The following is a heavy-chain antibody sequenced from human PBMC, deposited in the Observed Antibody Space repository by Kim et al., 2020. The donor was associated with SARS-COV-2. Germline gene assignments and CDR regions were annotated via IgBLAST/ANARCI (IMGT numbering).Heavy chain of an antibody. J-gene: IGHJ4*02. Sequence: GGSLRLSCAASGFMFGDFAMYWVRQAPGKGLEWVSGISWDGDIAYAASVKGRCTISRDNAKNSLYLQVKSLRTEDTALYYCATGGGSSSLIDYWGQGTL. D-gene: IGHD6-6*01. V-gene: IGHV3-9*01. CDR1: GFMFGDFA. CDR2: ISWDGDI. CDR3: ATGGGSSSLIDY.